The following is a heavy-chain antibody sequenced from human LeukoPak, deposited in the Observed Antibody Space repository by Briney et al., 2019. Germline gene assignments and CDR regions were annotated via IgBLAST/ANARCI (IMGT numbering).Heavy chain of an antibody. CDR3: ARSRGSSGSYPFDY. CDR1: GFTFSSYS. J-gene: IGHJ4*02. V-gene: IGHV3-48*01. CDR2: ISSSSSTI. D-gene: IGHD1-26*01. Sequence: GGSLRLSCAASGFTFSSYSMNWVRQAPGKGLEWVSYISSSSSTIYYAGSVKGRFTISGDNAKNSLFLQMNSLRAEDTAVYYCARSRGSSGSYPFDYWGQGTLVTVSS.